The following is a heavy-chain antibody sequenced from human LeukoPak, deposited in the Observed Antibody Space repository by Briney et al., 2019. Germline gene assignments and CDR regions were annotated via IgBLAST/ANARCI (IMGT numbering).Heavy chain of an antibody. CDR2: IYYSGST. V-gene: IGHV4-61*01. CDR3: ARDLGRDRYGGKRTSTAFDI. CDR1: GGSISSSSYY. Sequence: SETLSLTCTVSGGSISSSSYYWSWIRQPPGKGLEWIGYIYYSGSTNYNPSLKSRVTISVDTSKNQFSLKLSSVTAADTAVYYCARDLGRDRYGGKRTSTAFDIWGQGTMVTVSS. J-gene: IGHJ3*02. D-gene: IGHD4-23*01.